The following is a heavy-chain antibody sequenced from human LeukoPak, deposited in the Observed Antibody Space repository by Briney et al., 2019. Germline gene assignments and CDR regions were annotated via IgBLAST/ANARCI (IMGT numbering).Heavy chain of an antibody. CDR2: IKQDGSEK. CDR1: GFTFSSYW. CDR3: ARERLYTYRGYYDS. Sequence: GGSLRLSCAASGFTFSSYWMSWVRQAPGKGLEWVANIKQDGSEKYYVDSVKGRFTISRDNAKNSLYLQMNSLRAEDTAVYYCARERLYTYRGYYDSWGQGTLVTVSS. D-gene: IGHD5-18*01. J-gene: IGHJ4*01. V-gene: IGHV3-7*01.